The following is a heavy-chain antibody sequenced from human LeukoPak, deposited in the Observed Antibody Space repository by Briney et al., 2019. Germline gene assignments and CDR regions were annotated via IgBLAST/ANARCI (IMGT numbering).Heavy chain of an antibody. CDR1: GGSITSYY. J-gene: IGHJ5*02. V-gene: IGHV4-59*01. D-gene: IGHD2-2*01. Sequence: PSETLSLTCSVPGGSITSYYWSWIRQPPGKGLEWIGYIYYTGSTYYNPSLKSRVTMSVDTSKNQFSLKLNSVTAADTAVYYCARGAEREPAAIGWFDPWGQGTLVTVSS. CDR3: ARGAEREPAAIGWFDP. CDR2: IYYTGST.